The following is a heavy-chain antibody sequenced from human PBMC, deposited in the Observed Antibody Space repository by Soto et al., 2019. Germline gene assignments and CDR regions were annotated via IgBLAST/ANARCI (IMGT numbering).Heavy chain of an antibody. V-gene: IGHV1-69*01. CDR3: ARAERPYGDYDNYYYAMDV. CDR2: FIPIYGTR. Sequence: QVQLVHSGAEVKKPGSSVKVSCKASGGTFSSYAISWVRRAPGQGLEWIVGFIPIYGTRNYAQKFQGRVTITADESTSTAYMELSSLRSEDTAVYYCARAERPYGDYDNYYYAMDVWDQGTSVTVSS. CDR1: GGTFSSYA. D-gene: IGHD4-17*01. J-gene: IGHJ6*02.